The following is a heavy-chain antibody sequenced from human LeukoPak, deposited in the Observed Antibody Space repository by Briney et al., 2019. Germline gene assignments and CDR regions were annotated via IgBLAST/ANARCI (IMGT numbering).Heavy chain of an antibody. V-gene: IGHV4-39*07. CDR3: ARVRAGAKV. J-gene: IGHJ1*01. Sequence: SETLSLTCTVSGGSISSSSYYWGWIRQPPGKGLEWIGSIYYSGSTYYNPSLKSRVTISVDTSKNQFSLKLSSVTAADTAVYYCARVRAGAKVWGQGTLVTVSS. CDR1: GGSISSSSYY. D-gene: IGHD1-26*01. CDR2: IYYSGST.